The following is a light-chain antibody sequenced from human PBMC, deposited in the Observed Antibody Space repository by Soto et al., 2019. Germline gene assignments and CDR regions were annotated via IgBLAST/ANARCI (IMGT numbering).Light chain of an antibody. CDR1: RIDRSSC. V-gene: IGKV3-20*01. CDR3: QQYAGSTRT. J-gene: IGKJ4*02. Sequence: IVMMHSTGTLPLPRGERATLSCRGSRIDRSSCCAWYPQKPGQTPSILFCLASGRATCIPKMFRGSGSGTGLTLTIRRLVPDDFAVSFCQQYAGSTRTFGGGSK. CDR2: LAS.